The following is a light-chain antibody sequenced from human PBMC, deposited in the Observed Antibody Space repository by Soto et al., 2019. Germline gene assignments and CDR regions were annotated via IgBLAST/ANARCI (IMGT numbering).Light chain of an antibody. J-gene: IGKJ1*01. CDR3: QQRSNRPRT. CDR1: QSVSSY. Sequence: EIVLTQSPATLSLSPGERATLSCRASQSVSSYLACYQQKPGQAPRLLIYDASNRATGIPARFSGSGSGTDFTLTISILGPEDCAVYYCQQRSNRPRTFGQGTKVEIK. V-gene: IGKV3-11*01. CDR2: DAS.